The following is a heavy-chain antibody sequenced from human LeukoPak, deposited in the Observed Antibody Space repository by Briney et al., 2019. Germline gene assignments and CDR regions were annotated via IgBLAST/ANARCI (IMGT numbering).Heavy chain of an antibody. CDR3: ARQPPIAPSAHWFFDL. CDR2: IYPEDSDT. Sequence: GESLKISCKGSGYSFTSYWIGWVRQMPGRGLEWIGVIYPEDSDTRYSPSFQGQVTMSADKSITTAYLQWSSLEASDTAIYYCARQPPIAPSAHWFFDLWGRGTLVTVSS. D-gene: IGHD3-16*02. J-gene: IGHJ2*01. V-gene: IGHV5-51*01. CDR1: GYSFTSYW.